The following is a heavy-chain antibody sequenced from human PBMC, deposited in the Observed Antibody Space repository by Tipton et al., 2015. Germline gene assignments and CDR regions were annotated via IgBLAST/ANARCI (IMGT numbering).Heavy chain of an antibody. CDR1: SDSISKYYW. D-gene: IGHD5-12*01. CDR2: IKPDGSES. CDR3: ARSGGYGWDY. J-gene: IGHJ4*02. V-gene: IGHV3-7*01. Sequence: LSLTCSVSSDSISKYYWMTWVRQAPGKGLEWVANIKPDGSESYYVDSVKGRFTFSRDNAKNSLHLQMNSLRAEDTAVYYCARSGGYGWDYWGQGTLVTVSS.